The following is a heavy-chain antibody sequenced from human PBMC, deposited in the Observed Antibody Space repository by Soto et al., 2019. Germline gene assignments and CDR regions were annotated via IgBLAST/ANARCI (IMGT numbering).Heavy chain of an antibody. Sequence: GESLKISCKGSGYSFTSYWIGWVRQMPGKGLEWMGIIYPGDSDTRYSPSFQGQVTISADKSISTAYLQWSSLKASDTATYYCARHNCISTSCYLDYYYGTDVWGQGTTVTVSS. CDR1: GYSFTSYW. V-gene: IGHV5-51*01. J-gene: IGHJ6*02. CDR3: ARHNCISTSCYLDYYYGTDV. D-gene: IGHD2-2*01. CDR2: IYPGDSDT.